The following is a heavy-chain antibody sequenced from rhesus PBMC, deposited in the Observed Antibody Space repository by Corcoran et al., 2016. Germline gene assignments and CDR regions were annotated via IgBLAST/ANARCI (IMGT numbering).Heavy chain of an antibody. J-gene: IGHJ1*01. CDR2: IYGSGGGT. D-gene: IGHD3-9*01. V-gene: IGHV4-106*01. CDR3: AREAHGYYRVYFEF. CDR1: GGSISDDYS. Sequence: QVQLQESGPGLVKPSETLSLTCAVSGGSISDDYSWSWIRQPPGTGLEWIGYIYGSGGGTNYNPTLKHRVTIYIDTSKNQFSLKLSSVTAADTAVYYCAREAHGYYRVYFEFWGQGALVTVSS.